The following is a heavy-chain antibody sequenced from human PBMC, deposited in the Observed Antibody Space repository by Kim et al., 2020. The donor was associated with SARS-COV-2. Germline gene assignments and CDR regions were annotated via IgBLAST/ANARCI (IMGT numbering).Heavy chain of an antibody. J-gene: IGHJ6*02. D-gene: IGHD3-10*01. CDR2: INAGNGDT. CDR1: GYTFTNYA. Sequence: ASVKVSYKASGYTFTNYAMHWVRQAPGQRLEWMGWINAGNGDTKYSQKCQGRVTITRDTSASTAYMELSSLRSEDTAVYYCARDHYEASGTTTLYYYYYYGLDVWGQGTTVTVPS. V-gene: IGHV1-3*01. CDR3: ARDHYEASGTTTLYYYYYYGLDV.